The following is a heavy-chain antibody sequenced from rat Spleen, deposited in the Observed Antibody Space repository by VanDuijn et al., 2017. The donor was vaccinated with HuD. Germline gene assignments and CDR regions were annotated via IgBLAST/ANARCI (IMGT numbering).Heavy chain of an antibody. D-gene: IGHD1-9*01. CDR3: ARGYGYNYWYFDF. Sequence: EVQLVESDGGLVQPGRSLKLSCAASGFTFSDYYMAWVRQAPKKGLEWVATISYDGSSTYYRDSVKGRYTISRDNAKSTLFLQMDSLRSEDTATYYCARGYGYNYWYFDFWGPGTMVTVSS. V-gene: IGHV5-7*01. CDR2: ISYDGSST. J-gene: IGHJ1*01. CDR1: GFTFSDYY.